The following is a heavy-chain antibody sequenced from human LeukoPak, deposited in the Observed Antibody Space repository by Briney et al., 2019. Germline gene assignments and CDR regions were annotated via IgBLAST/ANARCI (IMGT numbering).Heavy chain of an antibody. CDR2: IYYSGST. V-gene: IGHV4-39*07. J-gene: IGHJ4*02. CDR1: GGSISSSSYY. Sequence: SETLSLTCTVSGGSISSSSYYWGWIRQPPGKGLEWIGSIYYSGSTYYNPSLKSRVTISVDTSKNQFSLKLSSVTAADTAVYYCASTEGTIFGVAIQQFDYWGQGTLVTVSS. CDR3: ASTEGTIFGVAIQQFDY. D-gene: IGHD3-3*01.